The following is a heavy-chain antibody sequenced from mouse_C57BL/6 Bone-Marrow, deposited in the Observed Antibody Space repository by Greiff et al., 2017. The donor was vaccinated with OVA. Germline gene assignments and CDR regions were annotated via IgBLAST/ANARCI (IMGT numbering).Heavy chain of an antibody. CDR2: IYPVSGET. CDR1: GYTFTDHI. CDR3: ARDDGYYRFAY. V-gene: IGHV1-11*01. J-gene: IGHJ3*01. Sequence: VQLQQSGAELASPGASVTLSCKASGYTFTDHIMNWVKKRPGQGLEWIGRIYPVSGETNYNEKFKGKATLTADKSSSTAYMELRSLTSEDSAVYFCARDDGYYRFAYWGQGTLVTVSA. D-gene: IGHD2-3*01.